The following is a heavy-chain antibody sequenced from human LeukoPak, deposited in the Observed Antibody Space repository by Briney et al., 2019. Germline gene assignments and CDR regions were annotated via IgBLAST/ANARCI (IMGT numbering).Heavy chain of an antibody. CDR2: INPNSGGT. D-gene: IGHD2-2*01. V-gene: IGHV1-2*02. CDR3: ARNVGVVVPAAMDY. Sequence: ASVKVSCKASGYTFTGYYMHWVRQAPGQGLEWMGWINPNSGGTNYAQKLQGRVTMTTDTSTSTAYMELRSLRSDDTAVYYCARNVGVVVPAAMDYWGQGTLVTVSS. J-gene: IGHJ4*02. CDR1: GYTFTGYY.